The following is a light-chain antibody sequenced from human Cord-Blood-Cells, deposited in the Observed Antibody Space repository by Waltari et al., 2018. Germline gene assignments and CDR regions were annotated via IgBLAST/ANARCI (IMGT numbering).Light chain of an antibody. Sequence: EIVMTQSPATLSVSPVERATLSCRASQSVSSNLAWYQQKPGQAPRLLIYGASTRATGIPARFSGSGSGTEFTLTISSLQSEDFAVYYCQQYNNWPGTFGQGTKVEIK. J-gene: IGKJ1*01. CDR1: QSVSSN. CDR2: GAS. CDR3: QQYNNWPGT. V-gene: IGKV3-15*01.